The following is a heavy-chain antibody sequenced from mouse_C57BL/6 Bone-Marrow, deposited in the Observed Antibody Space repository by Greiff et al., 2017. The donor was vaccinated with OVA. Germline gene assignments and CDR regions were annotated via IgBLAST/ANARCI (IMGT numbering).Heavy chain of an antibody. J-gene: IGHJ2*01. D-gene: IGHD2-10*02. CDR3: AIHNIPRFDY. CDR2: ISSGGSYP. V-gene: IGHV5-6*01. CDR1: GFTFSSYG. Sequence: EVMLVESGGDLVKPGGSLKLSCAASGFTFSSYGMSWVRQTPDKRLEWVATISSGGSYPYYPDSVKGRITISRDKAKNNLYLQMSILKSVDTAMYYCAIHNIPRFDYWGQGTTRTVSA.